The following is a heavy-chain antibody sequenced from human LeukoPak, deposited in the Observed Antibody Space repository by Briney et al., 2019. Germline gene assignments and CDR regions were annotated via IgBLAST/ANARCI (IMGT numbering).Heavy chain of an antibody. CDR1: GFTFSSYS. V-gene: IGHV3-21*01. CDR2: ISSSSSYI. CDR3: ASVPYCGGDCYPQNSDY. J-gene: IGHJ4*02. Sequence: SPGGSLRLSCAASGFTFSSYSMNWVRQAPGKGLEWVSSISSSSSYIYYADSVKGRFTISRDNAKNSLYLQMNSLRAEDTAVYYCASVPYCGGDCYPQNSDYWGQGTLVTVSS. D-gene: IGHD2-21*02.